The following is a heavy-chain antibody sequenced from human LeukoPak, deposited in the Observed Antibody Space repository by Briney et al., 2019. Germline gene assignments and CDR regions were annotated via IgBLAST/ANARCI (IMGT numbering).Heavy chain of an antibody. J-gene: IGHJ4*02. V-gene: IGHV3-30*18. D-gene: IGHD3-22*01. CDR1: GFSFSNAW. CDR2: ISYDGSNK. Sequence: GGSLRLSCAASGFSFSNAWMNWVRQAPGKGLEWVAVISYDGSNKYYADSVKGRFTISRDNSKNTLYLQMNSLRAEDTAVYYCAKTPITMIVVVTPFFDYWGQGTLVTVSS. CDR3: AKTPITMIVVVTPFFDY.